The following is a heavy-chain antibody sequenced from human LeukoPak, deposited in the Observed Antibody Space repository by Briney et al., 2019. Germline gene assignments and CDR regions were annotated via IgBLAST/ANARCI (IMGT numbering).Heavy chain of an antibody. CDR1: GFTFSSYS. CDR2: IRYDGSNK. J-gene: IGHJ4*02. V-gene: IGHV3-30*02. D-gene: IGHD3-10*01. Sequence: GGSLRLSCAASGFTFSSYSMNWVRQAPGKGLEWVAFIRYDGSNKYYADSVKGRFTISRDNSKNTLYLQMNSLRAEDTAVYYCAKVTGIPPIRESLFDYWGQGTLVTVSS. CDR3: AKVTGIPPIRESLFDY.